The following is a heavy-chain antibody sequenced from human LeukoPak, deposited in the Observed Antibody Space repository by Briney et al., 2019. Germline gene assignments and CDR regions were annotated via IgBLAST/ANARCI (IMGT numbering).Heavy chain of an antibody. D-gene: IGHD6-19*01. V-gene: IGHV4-59*08. Sequence: SETLSLTCNVSGGSISGYHWSWIRQSPGKGLEWIGYIYHSGSSNYKYSLKSRVTISVDMSKNQFSLKLTSVTAADTAIYYCARTIAVTGLDGNWFDPWGQGTLVIVSS. CDR1: GGSISGYH. CDR2: IYHSGSS. CDR3: ARTIAVTGLDGNWFDP. J-gene: IGHJ5*02.